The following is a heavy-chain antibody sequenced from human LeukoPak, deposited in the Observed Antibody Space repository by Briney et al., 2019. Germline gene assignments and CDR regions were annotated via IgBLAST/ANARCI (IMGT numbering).Heavy chain of an antibody. D-gene: IGHD6-19*01. J-gene: IGHJ6*02. Sequence: GGSLRLSCAASGFTFSSYAMSWVRQAPGKGLEWVSAISGSGGSKYYADSVKGRFAISRDNSKNTLYLEMNSLRVEDTAVYYCARELGIAVAGEAGYYNYYGMDVWGQGTTVTVSS. CDR3: ARELGIAVAGEAGYYNYYGMDV. CDR1: GFTFSSYA. CDR2: ISGSGGSK. V-gene: IGHV3-23*01.